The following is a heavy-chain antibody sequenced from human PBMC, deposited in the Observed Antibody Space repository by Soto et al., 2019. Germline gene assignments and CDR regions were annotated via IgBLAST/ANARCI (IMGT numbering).Heavy chain of an antibody. Sequence: CTVFGASVSCGSDFWCGIWQPPGKGLEWIGYIYYSGSTNYNPSLKSRVTTSVDTSKNQFSLKLSSVTAADTAVYYCARGHYDFWSGYYTPGYWGQGTLVTVS. D-gene: IGHD3-3*01. J-gene: IGHJ4*02. V-gene: IGHV4-61*01. CDR3: ARGHYDFWSGYYTPGY. CDR2: IYYSGST. CDR1: GASVSCGSDF.